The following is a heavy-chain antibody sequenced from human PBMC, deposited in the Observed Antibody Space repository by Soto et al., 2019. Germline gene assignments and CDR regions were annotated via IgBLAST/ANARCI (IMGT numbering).Heavy chain of an antibody. Sequence: QVHLVQSGAEVERPGSSVKVSCKTSGGTTSSYTIGWVRQAPGQGLEWMGNIVPMINKIDYAQKFQGRVTITADKSTRTVYIELNSLRSEDTAVYFCALRTGNWNPLADWGQGTLVTVSS. D-gene: IGHD1-1*01. V-gene: IGHV1-69*02. CDR1: GGTTSSYT. J-gene: IGHJ4*02. CDR2: IVPMINKI. CDR3: ALRTGNWNPLAD.